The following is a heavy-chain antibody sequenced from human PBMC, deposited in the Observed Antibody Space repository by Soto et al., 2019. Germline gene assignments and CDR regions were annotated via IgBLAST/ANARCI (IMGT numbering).Heavy chain of an antibody. CDR2: IYTGGST. J-gene: IGHJ6*03. D-gene: IGHD6-19*01. Sequence: PGGSLRLSCAASGFTVSSNYMSWVRQAPGKGLEWVSVIYTGGSTYYADSVKGRFTISRDNSKNTLYLQMNSLRAEDTAVYYCARAMSSGWYAYYYYYYMDVWGKGTTVTVSS. CDR1: GFTVSSNY. V-gene: IGHV3-66*01. CDR3: ARAMSSGWYAYYYYYYMDV.